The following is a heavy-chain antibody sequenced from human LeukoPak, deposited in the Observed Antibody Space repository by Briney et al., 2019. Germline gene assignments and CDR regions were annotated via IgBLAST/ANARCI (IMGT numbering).Heavy chain of an antibody. CDR3: ARGLRSYYDTPFDY. D-gene: IGHD3-22*01. V-gene: IGHV3-53*01. CDR1: GFTVSSNY. Sequence: GGSLRLSCAASGFTVSSNYMSWVRRAPGKGLEWVSVNYSGGSTYYADSVKGRFTISRGNSKNTLYLQMNSLRAEDTAVYYCARGLRSYYDTPFDYWGQGTLVTVSS. J-gene: IGHJ4*02. CDR2: NYSGGST.